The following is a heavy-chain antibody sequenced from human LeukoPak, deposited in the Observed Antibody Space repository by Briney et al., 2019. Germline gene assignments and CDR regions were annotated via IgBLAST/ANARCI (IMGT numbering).Heavy chain of an antibody. J-gene: IGHJ3*02. V-gene: IGHV3-7*01. CDR3: ARCQYYYDSSGYYYDAFDI. CDR2: IKTDGYDK. CDR1: GFTFSRYW. Sequence: GGALRLSCAASGFTFSRYWMAWVRQAPGKGREWVANIKTDGYDKYYVDSLKGRFTISRDNAENSLYLQMDSLRAEDTAVYYCARCQYYYDSSGYYYDAFDIWGQGTMVTVSS. D-gene: IGHD3-22*01.